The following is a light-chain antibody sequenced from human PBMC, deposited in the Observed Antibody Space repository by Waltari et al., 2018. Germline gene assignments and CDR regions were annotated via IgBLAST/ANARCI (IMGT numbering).Light chain of an antibody. CDR3: QQRDNWPPFT. Sequence: EIVLTQSPGTLSLSPGERATLSCRAIQNVNRNLAWYQHKPGQAPRLLIYDAAIRATGIPPRFSGSGSGTDFTLTISSLEPEDFAVYFCQQRDNWPPFTFGGGTKVEIK. CDR2: DAA. V-gene: IGKV3-11*01. J-gene: IGKJ4*01. CDR1: QNVNRN.